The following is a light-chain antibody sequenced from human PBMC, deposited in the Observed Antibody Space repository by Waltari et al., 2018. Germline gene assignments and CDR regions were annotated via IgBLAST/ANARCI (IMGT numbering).Light chain of an antibody. CDR3: QQYNSYPVT. V-gene: IGKV1-5*03. J-gene: IGKJ1*01. Sequence: DIQMTQSPSTLSASVGDRVPITCRASQSISSWLAWYQQKPGKAPKLLIYKASSLESGVPSRFSGSGSGTEFTLTISSLQPDDFATYYCQQYNSYPVTFGQGTKVEIK. CDR1: QSISSW. CDR2: KAS.